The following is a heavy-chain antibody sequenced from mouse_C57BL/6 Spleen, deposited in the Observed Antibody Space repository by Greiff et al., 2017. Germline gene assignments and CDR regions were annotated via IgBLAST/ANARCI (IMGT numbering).Heavy chain of an antibody. CDR2: INPGSGGT. CDR1: GYAFPNYL. J-gene: IGHJ3*01. Sequence: QVQLQQSGAELVRPGTSVKVSCKASGYAFPNYLIEWVKQRPGQGLEWIGVINPGSGGTNYNEKFKGKATLTADKSSSTAYMQMSRLTSEDSAVYFCARSYYDYGAWFAYWGQGTLVTVSA. CDR3: ARSYYDYGAWFAY. V-gene: IGHV1-54*01. D-gene: IGHD2-4*01.